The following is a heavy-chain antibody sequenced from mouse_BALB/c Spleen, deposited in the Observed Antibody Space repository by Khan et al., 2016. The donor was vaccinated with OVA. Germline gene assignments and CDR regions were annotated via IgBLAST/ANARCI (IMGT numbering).Heavy chain of an antibody. CDR2: ISSGSTTV. Sequence: EVQLVESGGGLVQPGGSRTLSCAASGITFSSFGMHWVRQAPETGLEWVAYISSGSTTVYYADTVQGRFTISRDNPKNTRFLQMTSLRSAETAMYYGARGGDYGFDYWGQGTTLTVSS. D-gene: IGHD2-13*01. CDR1: GITFSSFG. V-gene: IGHV5-17*02. CDR3: ARGGDYGFDY. J-gene: IGHJ2*01.